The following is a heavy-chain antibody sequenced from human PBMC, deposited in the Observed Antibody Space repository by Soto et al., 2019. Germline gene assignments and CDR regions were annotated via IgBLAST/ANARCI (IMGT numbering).Heavy chain of an antibody. Sequence: GGSLRLSCAASGFTFSSYWMHWVRQAPGKGLVWVSRINSDGSSTSYADSVKGRFTISRDNAKNTLYLQMNSLRAEDTAVYYCARVGSSSSSDYYYGMDVWGQGTTVTVSS. CDR2: INSDGSST. J-gene: IGHJ6*02. D-gene: IGHD6-6*01. CDR3: ARVGSSSSSDYYYGMDV. CDR1: GFTFSSYW. V-gene: IGHV3-74*01.